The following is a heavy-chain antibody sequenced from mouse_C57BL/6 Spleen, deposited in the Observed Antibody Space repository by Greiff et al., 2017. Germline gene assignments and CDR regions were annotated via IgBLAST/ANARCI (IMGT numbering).Heavy chain of an antibody. CDR3: ARREAWFAY. Sequence: EVQLQQSGPELVKPGASVKISCKASGYTFTDYYMNWVKQSHGKSLEWIGDINPNNGGTSYNQKFKGKATLTVDKSSSTAYMELRSLTSEDSAVYSCARREAWFAYWGQGTLVTVSA. CDR1: GYTFTDYY. CDR2: INPNNGGT. V-gene: IGHV1-26*01. J-gene: IGHJ3*01.